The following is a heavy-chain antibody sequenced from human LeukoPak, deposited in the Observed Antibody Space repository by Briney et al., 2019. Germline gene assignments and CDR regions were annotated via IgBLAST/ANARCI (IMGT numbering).Heavy chain of an antibody. CDR3: ARDYSGWSLDP. D-gene: IGHD5-12*01. CDR2: ISDGGKTK. V-gene: IGHV3-48*03. CDR1: GFILSSSE. Sequence: GGSLRLSCVASGFILSSSEMNWVRQAPGKGLEWVSYISDGGKTKYSADSVKGRFTISRDNAKNSLYLQMSSLRAEDTAVYYCARDYSGWSLDPWGQGTLVTVSS. J-gene: IGHJ5*02.